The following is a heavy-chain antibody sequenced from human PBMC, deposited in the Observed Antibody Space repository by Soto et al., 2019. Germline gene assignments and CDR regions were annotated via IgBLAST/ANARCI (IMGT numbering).Heavy chain of an antibody. CDR1: GYTFTSYY. CDR3: ARDWCSGGSCSGFDDY. D-gene: IGHD2-15*01. J-gene: IGHJ4*02. V-gene: IGHV1-46*01. Sequence: ASVKVSCKASGYTFTSYYMHWVRQAPGQGLEWMGIINPSGGSTSYAQKFQGRVTMTRDTSTSTVYMELSSLRSEDTAVYYCARDWCSGGSCSGFDDYWGQGTLVTVSS. CDR2: INPSGGST.